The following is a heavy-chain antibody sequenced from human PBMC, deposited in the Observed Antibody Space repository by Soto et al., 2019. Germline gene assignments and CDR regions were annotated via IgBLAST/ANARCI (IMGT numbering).Heavy chain of an antibody. CDR1: GFTFSSYG. CDR3: AKDVALLWCGELFYPPPYSYYFYGMDV. CDR2: ISYDGSNK. Sequence: PGGSLRLSCAASGFTFSSYGMHWVRQAPGKGLEWVAVISYDGSNKYYADSVKGRFTISRDNSKNTLYLQMNSLRAEDTAVYYCAKDVALLWCGELFYPPPYSYYFYGMDVWGQETTLPVS. V-gene: IGHV3-30*18. J-gene: IGHJ6*02. D-gene: IGHD3-10*01.